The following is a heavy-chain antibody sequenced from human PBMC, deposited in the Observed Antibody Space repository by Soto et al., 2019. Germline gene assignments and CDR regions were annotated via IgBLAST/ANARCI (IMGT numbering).Heavy chain of an antibody. V-gene: IGHV3-53*01. CDR1: GFTVTSNY. CDR2: IYSGGST. CDR3: ARNSGSGYYFGYFDY. J-gene: IGHJ4*02. D-gene: IGHD3-22*01. Sequence: EVLLVESGGGLIQPGGSLRLSCAASGFTVTSNYMSWVRQAPGKGLEWVSVIYSGGSTFYPDSVQGRFTISRDNSKNTLYLQMNSLRPEDTAVYYCARNSGSGYYFGYFDYWGQGTLVTVSS.